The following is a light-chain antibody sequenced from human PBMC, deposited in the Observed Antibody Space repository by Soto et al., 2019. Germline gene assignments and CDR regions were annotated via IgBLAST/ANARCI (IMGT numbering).Light chain of an antibody. CDR2: AAS. CDR3: QQSYSTPWT. J-gene: IGKJ1*01. Sequence: DIQMTQSPSSLSASVGDRVTITCRATQSLYTSLSWYQGKPGKAPKLLIYAASTLQSGVPSRFSGSGSGTDFTLTISSLQPEDFATYYCQQSYSTPWTFGLGTNVDFK. V-gene: IGKV1-39*01. CDR1: QSLYTS.